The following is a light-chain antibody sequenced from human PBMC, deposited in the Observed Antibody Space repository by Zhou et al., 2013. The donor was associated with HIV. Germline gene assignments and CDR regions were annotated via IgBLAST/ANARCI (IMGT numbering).Light chain of an antibody. CDR1: QSISSY. CDR3: QQTYRFPRT. V-gene: IGKV1-39*01. J-gene: IGKJ5*01. CDR2: GAF. Sequence: DIQMTQSPSSLSASVGDRVTITCRASQSISSYLNWYQQKPGKAPKVLIYGAFNLQSGVPSRFSGSGSGTEFALTISSLQPEDFATYYCQQTYRFPRTFGQGTRLDIK.